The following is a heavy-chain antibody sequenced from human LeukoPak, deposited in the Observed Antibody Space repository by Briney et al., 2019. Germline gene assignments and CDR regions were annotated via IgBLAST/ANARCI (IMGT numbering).Heavy chain of an antibody. J-gene: IGHJ4*02. CDR1: GGFISSGGYS. V-gene: IGHV4-30-2*01. D-gene: IGHD3-10*01. CDR3: ARFYYGSGSYIDY. CDR2: IYHSGST. Sequence: SETLSLTCAVSGGFISSGGYSWSWIRQPPGKGLEWIGYIYHSGSTYYNPSLKSRVTISVDRSKNQFSLKLSSVTAADTAVYYCARFYYGSGSYIDYWGQGTLVTVSS.